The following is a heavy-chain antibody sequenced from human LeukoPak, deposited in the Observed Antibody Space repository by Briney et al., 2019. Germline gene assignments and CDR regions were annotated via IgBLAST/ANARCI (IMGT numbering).Heavy chain of an antibody. Sequence: ASVKVSCKASGYTFTTYAMHWVRQAPGQRLEWMGWINVGNGNTKYSQKSQGRVTITRDTSASTAYMELSSLRSEDTAVYYCARERSSSGRWFDPWGQGSLVTVSS. CDR1: GYTFTTYA. V-gene: IGHV1-3*01. CDR3: ARERSSSGRWFDP. J-gene: IGHJ5*02. D-gene: IGHD6-13*01. CDR2: INVGNGNT.